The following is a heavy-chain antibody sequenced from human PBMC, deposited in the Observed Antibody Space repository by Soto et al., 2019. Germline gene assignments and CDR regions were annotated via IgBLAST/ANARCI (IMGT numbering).Heavy chain of an antibody. J-gene: IGHJ4*02. CDR2: ITSDTNTI. V-gene: IGHV3-48*01. CDR3: ARSVEGHFDY. Sequence: EVQLVESGGGLVQPGGSLRLTCVASGFPFSIYSMNWVRQAPGKGLEWSSYITSDTNTIKYADSVKGRFTISGDNAKNLVYLQMNSLRVEDTAVYFCARSVEGHFDYWGQGTVVTVSS. D-gene: IGHD6-19*01. CDR1: GFPFSIYS.